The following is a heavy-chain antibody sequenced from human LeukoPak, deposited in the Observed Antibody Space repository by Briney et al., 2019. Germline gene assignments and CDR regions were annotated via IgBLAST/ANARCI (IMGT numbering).Heavy chain of an antibody. CDR3: ARQTDSSDAFDI. Sequence: SETLSLTCAVYGESFSGYYWSWIRQPPGKGLEWIGEINHSGSTNYNPSLKSRVTISVDTSKNQFSLKLSSVTAADTAVYYCARQTDSSDAFDIWGQGTMVTVSS. CDR2: INHSGST. V-gene: IGHV4-34*01. D-gene: IGHD3-22*01. J-gene: IGHJ3*02. CDR1: GESFSGYY.